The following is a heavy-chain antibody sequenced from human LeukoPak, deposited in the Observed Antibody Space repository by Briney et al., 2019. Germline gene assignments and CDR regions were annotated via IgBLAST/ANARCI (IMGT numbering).Heavy chain of an antibody. CDR3: ATRPITAPAGLH. D-gene: IGHD6-6*01. CDR2: INPYNGNT. V-gene: IGHV1-18*01. J-gene: IGHJ4*02. Sequence: ASVKVSCKASGYSFTNYAISWVRQAPGQGLEWMGWINPYNGNTSYAQNLQGRVTMTTDTSTGTAYMELRSLRSDDTAVYYCATRPITAPAGLHWGQGTLVTVSS. CDR1: GYSFTNYA.